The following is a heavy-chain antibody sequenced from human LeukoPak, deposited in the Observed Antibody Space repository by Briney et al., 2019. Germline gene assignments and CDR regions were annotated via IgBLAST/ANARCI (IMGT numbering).Heavy chain of an antibody. D-gene: IGHD2-15*01. CDR3: ARSTRSCGSCSDY. J-gene: IGHJ4*02. V-gene: IGHV4-34*01. CDR1: GRSFSGYF. CDR2: IPHSGST. Sequence: SATLSLTYAVYGRSFSGYFWCWLRQPPGKGLEWVGEIPHSGSTNYNPKLKGRVTITVDTSKNQFYLKLSTVTAADTAVYYCARSTRSCGSCSDYWGQGTLVTASS.